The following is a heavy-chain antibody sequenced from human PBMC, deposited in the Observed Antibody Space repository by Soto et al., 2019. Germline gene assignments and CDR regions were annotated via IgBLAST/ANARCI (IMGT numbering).Heavy chain of an antibody. CDR2: INHSGST. CDR3: ARTWSGSYYYYYMDV. D-gene: IGHD3-3*01. J-gene: IGHJ6*03. Sequence: SETLSLTCAVYGGSFSGYYWSWIRQPPGKGLEWIGEINHSGSTNYNPSLKSRVTISVDTSKNQFSLKLSSVTAADTAVYYCARTWSGSYYYYYMDVWGKGTTVTVSS. V-gene: IGHV4-34*01. CDR1: GGSFSGYY.